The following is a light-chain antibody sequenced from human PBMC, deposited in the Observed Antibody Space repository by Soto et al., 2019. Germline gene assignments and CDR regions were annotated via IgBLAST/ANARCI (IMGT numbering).Light chain of an antibody. Sequence: QSALTQPASVSGSPGQSITISCTGTSSDIGRYNYVSWFQQHPGKVPKLVIFEVNYRPSGVSDRFSGSKSGNTASLTITGLQAEDEADYYCTSCLTDNTRGVFGSGTKGTVL. CDR2: EVN. J-gene: IGLJ1*01. CDR3: TSCLTDNTRGV. V-gene: IGLV2-14*01. CDR1: SSDIGRYNY.